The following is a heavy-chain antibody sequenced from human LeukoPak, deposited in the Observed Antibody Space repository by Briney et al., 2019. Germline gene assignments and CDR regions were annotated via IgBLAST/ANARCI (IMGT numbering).Heavy chain of an antibody. D-gene: IGHD6-13*01. Sequence: SETLSLTCAVYGGSFSGYYWSWIRQPPGKGLEWIGEINHSGSTNYNPSLKSRVTISVDTSKNQFSLKLSSVTAADTAVYYCASKLGTDPTIAAAGTDYWGQGTLVTVSS. CDR3: ASKLGTDPTIAAAGTDY. V-gene: IGHV4-34*01. CDR2: INHSGST. J-gene: IGHJ4*02. CDR1: GGSFSGYY.